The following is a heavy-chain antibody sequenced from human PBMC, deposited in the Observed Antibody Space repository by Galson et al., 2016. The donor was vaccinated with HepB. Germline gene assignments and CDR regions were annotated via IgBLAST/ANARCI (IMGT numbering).Heavy chain of an antibody. J-gene: IGHJ4*02. Sequence: SLRLSCAASGFTFSSFTMSWVRQAPGKGLEWVSDISGWGGSTSYADSVRGRLTISRDNFKNSVFLEMNRLRVEDTAIYYCVKVLRRAPPYYFDYWGQGILVTVSS. CDR2: ISGWGGST. D-gene: IGHD2-21*01. V-gene: IGHV3-23*01. CDR1: GFTFSSFT. CDR3: VKVLRRAPPYYFDY.